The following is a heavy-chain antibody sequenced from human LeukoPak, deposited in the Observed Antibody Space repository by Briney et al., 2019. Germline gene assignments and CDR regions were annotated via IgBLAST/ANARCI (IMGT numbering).Heavy chain of an antibody. D-gene: IGHD6-19*01. CDR2: ITGSGYVT. CDR1: GFTFSSYT. CDR3: AKDKNSGWYSPFDY. Sequence: TGGSLRLSCAASGFTFSSYTLSWVRQAPGKGLEWVCGITGSGYVTYYADSVKGRFTVSRDNSKNTLYLQMNGLRAEDTGIYYCAKDKNSGWYSPFDYWGQGALVTVSS. V-gene: IGHV3-23*01. J-gene: IGHJ4*02.